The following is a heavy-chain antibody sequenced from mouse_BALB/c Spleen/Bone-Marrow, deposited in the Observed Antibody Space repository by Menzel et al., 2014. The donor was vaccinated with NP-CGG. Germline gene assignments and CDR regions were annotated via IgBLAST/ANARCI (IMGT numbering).Heavy chain of an antibody. CDR1: GYTFTSYW. Sequence: VKLQESGAELARPEASVKLSCKASGYTFTSYWMQWIKQRPGQGLEWIGAIYPGDGDTTYTQKFKGKATLTADKSSSTAYMQLSSLASEDSAVYYCARSRGWYFDVWGAGTTVTVSS. CDR2: IYPGDGDT. CDR3: ARSRGWYFDV. J-gene: IGHJ1*01. V-gene: IGHV1-87*01.